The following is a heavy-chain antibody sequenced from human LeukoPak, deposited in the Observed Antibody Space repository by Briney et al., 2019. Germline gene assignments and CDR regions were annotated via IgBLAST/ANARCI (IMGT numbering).Heavy chain of an antibody. V-gene: IGHV1-18*01. J-gene: IGHJ4*02. D-gene: IGHD3-10*02. Sequence: ASVKVSCKASGYTFTSYGISWVRQAPGQGREWMGWISAYNGNTNYAQKLQGRVTMTTDTSTSTAYMELRSLRADDTAVYYCARDGIGSDYVRYFDYWGQGTLVTVSS. CDR1: GYTFTSYG. CDR3: ARDGIGSDYVRYFDY. CDR2: ISAYNGNT.